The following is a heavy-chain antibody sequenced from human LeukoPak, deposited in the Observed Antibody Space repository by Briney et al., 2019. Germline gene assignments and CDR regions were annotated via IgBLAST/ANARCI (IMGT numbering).Heavy chain of an antibody. CDR3: ASRHCSGENCYAGPLDF. J-gene: IGHJ4*02. Sequence: GGSLRLSCAASGFTFSSYSMNWVRQAPGKGLEWVSSISSSSSYIYYEDSVKGRFTVSSDVSKNTLYLQMNNLRGEDTAVYYCASRHCSGENCYAGPLDFWGQGIQVTVSS. V-gene: IGHV3-21*04. CDR1: GFTFSSYS. D-gene: IGHD2-8*02. CDR2: ISSSSSYI.